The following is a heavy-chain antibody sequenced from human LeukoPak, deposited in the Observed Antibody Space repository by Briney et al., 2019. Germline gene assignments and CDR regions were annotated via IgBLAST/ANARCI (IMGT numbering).Heavy chain of an antibody. D-gene: IGHD3-9*01. V-gene: IGHV3-30*03. CDR3: ARPRTFYDILTVSFQQ. J-gene: IGHJ1*01. CDR2: ISYDGGEQ. Sequence: GGSLRLSCAASGFTFSNYGMHWVRQAPGKGLEWVAVISYDGGEQHYGDSVKGRFSISRDDSKSTLYLQMNSLTVEDTALYYCARPRTFYDILTVSFQQWGQGTWVTVSS. CDR1: GFTFSNYG.